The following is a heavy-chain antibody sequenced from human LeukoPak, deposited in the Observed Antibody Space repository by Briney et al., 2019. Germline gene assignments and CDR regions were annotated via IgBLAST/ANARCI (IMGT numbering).Heavy chain of an antibody. D-gene: IGHD1-26*01. CDR3: ARLGWELRVDYWYFDL. J-gene: IGHJ2*01. CDR2: IYYSGST. CDR1: GGSLSSYY. V-gene: IGHV4-59*08. Sequence: SETLSLTCTVSGGSLSSYYWSWIRQPPGKGLEWIGYIYYSGSTNYNPSLKSRVTISVDTSKNQFSLKLSSVTAADTAVYYCARLGWELRVDYWYFDLWGRGTLVTVSS.